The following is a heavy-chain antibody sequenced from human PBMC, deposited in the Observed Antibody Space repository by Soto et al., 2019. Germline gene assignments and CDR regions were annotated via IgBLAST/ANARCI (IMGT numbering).Heavy chain of an antibody. V-gene: IGHV4-30-2*01. Sequence: SETLSLTCAVSGGSISGGGFSWSWIRQPPGKGLEWIGYILHTGGTQYNPSLKSRVSMSVDKSKNQFSLHLTSVTAADTAVYYCARLQFGEGFDYWGQGALVTVS. CDR2: ILHTGGT. D-gene: IGHD3-10*01. CDR1: GGSISGGGFS. J-gene: IGHJ4*02. CDR3: ARLQFGEGFDY.